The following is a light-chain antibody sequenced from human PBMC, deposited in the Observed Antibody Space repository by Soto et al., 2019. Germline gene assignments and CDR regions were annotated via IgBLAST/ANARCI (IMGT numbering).Light chain of an antibody. V-gene: IGLV2-14*01. CDR2: EVS. CDR3: SSYTSSTNYV. Sequence: QSALTQPASVSGSPGQSITISCTGTSXDIGSYNYVAWYQQHPGKAPKLMIYEVSNRPSGVSNRFSGSKSGNTASLTISGLQAEDEADYYCSSYTSSTNYVFGTGTKVTVL. J-gene: IGLJ1*01. CDR1: SXDIGSYNY.